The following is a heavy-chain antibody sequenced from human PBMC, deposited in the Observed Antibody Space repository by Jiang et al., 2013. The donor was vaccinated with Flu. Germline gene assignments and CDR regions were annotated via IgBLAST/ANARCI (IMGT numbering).Heavy chain of an antibody. Sequence: SGAEVKKPGSSVKVSCKASEAPSAAMLSAGCDRPLDKGLSGWEGSLPIFGTANYAQKFQGRVTITADESTSTAYMELSSLRSEDTAVYYCARDRMGQGIQLWFVHYYYGMDVWGQGTTVTVSS. CDR1: EAPSAAML. V-gene: IGHV1-69*01. D-gene: IGHD5-18*01. CDR2: SLPIFGTA. J-gene: IGHJ6*02. CDR3: ARDRMGQGIQLWFVHYYYGMDV.